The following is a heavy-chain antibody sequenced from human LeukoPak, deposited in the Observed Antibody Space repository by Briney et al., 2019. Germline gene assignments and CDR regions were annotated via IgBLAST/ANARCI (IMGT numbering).Heavy chain of an antibody. V-gene: IGHV3-53*04. J-gene: IGHJ4*02. CDR3: ARGDFWSGYYTGLY. D-gene: IGHD3-3*01. Sequence: PGRSLRLSCAASGFTVTTNYMSWVRQAPGKGLEWVSVIYSGGSTYYADSVKGRFTISRHNSKNTLYLQMDSLRDEDTAVYYCARGDFWSGYYTGLYWGQGTLVTVSS. CDR2: IYSGGST. CDR1: GFTVTTNY.